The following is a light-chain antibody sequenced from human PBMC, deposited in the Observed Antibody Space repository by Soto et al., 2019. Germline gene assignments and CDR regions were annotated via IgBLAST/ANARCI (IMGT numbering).Light chain of an antibody. V-gene: IGLV1-40*01. CDR3: QSYDSSLSGSVV. J-gene: IGLJ2*01. CDR1: SSNIGAGYD. Sequence: LTQPPSVSGAPGQRVTISCTGSSSNIGAGYDVHWYQQLPGTAPKLLIYGNSNRPSGVPDRFSGSKSGTSASLAITGLQAEDEADYYCQSYDSSLSGSVVFGGGTQLTVL. CDR2: GNS.